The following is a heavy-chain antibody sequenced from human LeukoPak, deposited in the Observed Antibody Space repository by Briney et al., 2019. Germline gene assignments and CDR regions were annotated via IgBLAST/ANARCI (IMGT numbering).Heavy chain of an antibody. V-gene: IGHV4-34*01. CDR1: GGSFSGYY. Sequence: SETLSLTCAVYGGSFSGYYWSWIRQPPGKGLEWIGEINHSGSTNYNPSLKSRDTISVDTSKNQFSLKLSSVTAADTAVYYCARLKVRGGNFDYWGQGTLVTVSS. J-gene: IGHJ4*02. D-gene: IGHD3-10*01. CDR3: ARLKVRGGNFDY. CDR2: INHSGST.